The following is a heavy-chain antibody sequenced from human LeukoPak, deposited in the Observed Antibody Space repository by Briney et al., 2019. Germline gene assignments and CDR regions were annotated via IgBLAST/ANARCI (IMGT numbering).Heavy chain of an antibody. CDR2: ISYDGSNK. CDR1: GFTFSGYP. Sequence: GRSLRLSCAASGFTFSGYPMHWVRQAPGKGLEWVGTISYDGSNKYYADSVKGRFTISRDNSKNTLYLEMNSLRAEDTAVYYCARDDEGPFDYWGQGTLVTVST. V-gene: IGHV3-30-3*01. J-gene: IGHJ4*02. CDR3: ARDDEGPFDY.